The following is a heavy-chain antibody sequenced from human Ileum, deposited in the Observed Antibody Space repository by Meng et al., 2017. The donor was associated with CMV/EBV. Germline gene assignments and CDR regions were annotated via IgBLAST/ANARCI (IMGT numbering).Heavy chain of an antibody. CDR2: VNHRGST. CDR1: GGSFSGYY. CDR3: ARGYSSPSTRFDP. Sequence: CAVNGGSFSGYYWSWIRQPPGKGLEWIGEVNHRGSTKYNPSLKSRVIISLDTSKNQFSLNLSSATAADTAVYYCARGYSSPSTRFDPWGQGTLVTVSS. J-gene: IGHJ5*02. V-gene: IGHV4-34*01. D-gene: IGHD6-13*01.